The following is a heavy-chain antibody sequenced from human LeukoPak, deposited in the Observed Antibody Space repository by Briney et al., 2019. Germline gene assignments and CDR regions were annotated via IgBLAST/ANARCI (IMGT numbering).Heavy chain of an antibody. V-gene: IGHV3-48*02. Sequence: GGSLRLSCVASGVTISYSGMNWVRQAPGKGLEWVSYISRSGSSIYYADSVKGRFTISRDNAKNSLYLQMSSLRDEDTAVYYCARGYCLSASCLDSWGQGTLVTVSS. CDR3: ARGYCLSASCLDS. J-gene: IGHJ4*02. D-gene: IGHD2-2*01. CDR1: GVTISYSG. CDR2: ISRSGSSI.